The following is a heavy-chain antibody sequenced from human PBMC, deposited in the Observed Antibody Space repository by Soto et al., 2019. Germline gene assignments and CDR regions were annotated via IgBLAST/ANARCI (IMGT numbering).Heavy chain of an antibody. Sequence: PGGSLRLSCAASGFTFSSYGMHWVRQAPGKGLEWVAVISYDGSNKYYADSVKGRFTISRDNSKNTLYLQMNSLRAEDTAVYYCAKDLRLRLNYDSSGYFLGFDYWGQGTLVTVSS. V-gene: IGHV3-30*18. CDR2: ISYDGSNK. D-gene: IGHD3-22*01. CDR1: GFTFSSYG. J-gene: IGHJ4*02. CDR3: AKDLRLRLNYDSSGYFLGFDY.